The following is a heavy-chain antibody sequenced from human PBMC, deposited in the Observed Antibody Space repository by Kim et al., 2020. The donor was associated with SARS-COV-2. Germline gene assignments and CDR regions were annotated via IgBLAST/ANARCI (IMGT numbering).Heavy chain of an antibody. CDR1: GGSISSSNW. Sequence: SETLSLTCAVSGGSISSSNWWSWVRQPPGKGLEWIGEIYHSGSTNYNPSLKSRVTISVDKSKNQFSLKLSSVTAADTAVYYCARDSRSSSWYGIDYWGQGTLVTVSS. D-gene: IGHD6-13*01. CDR2: IYHSGST. V-gene: IGHV4-4*02. CDR3: ARDSRSSSWYGIDY. J-gene: IGHJ4*02.